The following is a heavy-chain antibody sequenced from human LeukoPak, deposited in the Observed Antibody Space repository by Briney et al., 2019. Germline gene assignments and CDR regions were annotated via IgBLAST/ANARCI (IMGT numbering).Heavy chain of an antibody. V-gene: IGHV3-66*01. Sequence: PGGSLRLSCAASGFTVRSYYMAWVRQAPGKGLEWVSVIYSGGDTYYADSVKGRFTISRDNSKNTLYLQMNSLRAEDTAVYYCARSTAGQYYFDYWGQGTLVTVSS. D-gene: IGHD2-2*01. J-gene: IGHJ4*02. CDR2: IYSGGDT. CDR3: ARSTAGQYYFDY. CDR1: GFTVRSYY.